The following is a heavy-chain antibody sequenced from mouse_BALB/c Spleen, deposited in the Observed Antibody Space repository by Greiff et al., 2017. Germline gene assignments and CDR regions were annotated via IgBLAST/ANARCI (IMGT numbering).Heavy chain of an antibody. J-gene: IGHJ4*01. CDR2: ISYSGST. V-gene: IGHV3-2*02. CDR1: GYSITSDYA. D-gene: IGHD3-3*01. Sequence: EVHLVESGPGLVKPSQSLSLTCTVTGYSITSDYAWNWIRQFPGNKLEWMGYISYSGSTSYNPSLKSRISITRDTSKNQFFLQLNSVTTEDTATYYCARRRAYGFYAMDYWGQGTSVTVSS. CDR3: ARRRAYGFYAMDY.